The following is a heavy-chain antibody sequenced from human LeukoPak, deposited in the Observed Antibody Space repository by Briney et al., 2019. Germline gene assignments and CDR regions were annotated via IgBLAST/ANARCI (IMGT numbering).Heavy chain of an antibody. J-gene: IGHJ4*02. CDR1: GFTFSSYA. V-gene: IGHV3-23*01. CDR2: ISGSGGST. D-gene: IGHD2-2*01. Sequence: GGSLRLSCAASGFTFSSYAMSWVRQAPGKGLEWVSAISGSGGSTYYADSVKGRFTISRDNSKNTLYLQMNSLRAEDTAVYYCAKDLYCSSTSCSAASDYWGQGTLVTVPS. CDR3: AKDLYCSSTSCSAASDY.